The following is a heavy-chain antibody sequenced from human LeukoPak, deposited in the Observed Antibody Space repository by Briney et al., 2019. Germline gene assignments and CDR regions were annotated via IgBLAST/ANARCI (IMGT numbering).Heavy chain of an antibody. CDR1: GFTFTSCA. CDR2: ISDSGSKT. V-gene: IGHV3-23*01. J-gene: IGHJ6*04. Sequence: PGGSLRLSCAASGFTFTSCAMNWVRQAPGQGLECVSAISDSGSKTYYADSVKGRFTISRDNSKNTLYLQMNSLRAEDTGVYYCAKRILTGYPNYGMDVWGKGTTVTVSS. CDR3: AKRILTGYPNYGMDV. D-gene: IGHD3-9*01.